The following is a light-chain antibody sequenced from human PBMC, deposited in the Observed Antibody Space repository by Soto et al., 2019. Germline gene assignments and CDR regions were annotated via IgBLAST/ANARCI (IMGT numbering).Light chain of an antibody. CDR3: SSYTSSSTFYV. Sequence: QLVLTQPASVSGSPGQSITISCTGTSSDVGGYNYVSWYQQHPGKAPKLMIYDVSNRPSGVSNRFSGSKSGNTASLTISGLQAEDEADYYCSSYTSSSTFYVFGTGTKLTV. CDR1: SSDVGGYNY. CDR2: DVS. J-gene: IGLJ1*01. V-gene: IGLV2-14*01.